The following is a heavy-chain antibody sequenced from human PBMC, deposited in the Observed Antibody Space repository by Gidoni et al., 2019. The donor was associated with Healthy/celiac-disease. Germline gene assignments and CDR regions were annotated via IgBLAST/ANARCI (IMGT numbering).Heavy chain of an antibody. CDR1: GWSFSCYY. Sequence: QVQLQQLCAGLLKPSDTLSLTCAVYGWSFSCYYWSWLRQPPGKVLEWIGEINHSGSTNYNPSVKSRVTRSVDTSKNKFSLKLSCWTAADTAVYYCARGKGYCSSTSCRGAFDIWGQGTMVTVSS. CDR2: INHSGST. CDR3: ARGKGYCSSTSCRGAFDI. J-gene: IGHJ3*02. D-gene: IGHD2-2*01. V-gene: IGHV4-34*01.